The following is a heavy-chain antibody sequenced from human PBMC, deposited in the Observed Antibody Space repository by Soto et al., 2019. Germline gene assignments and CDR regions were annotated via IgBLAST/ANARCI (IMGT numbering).Heavy chain of an antibody. V-gene: IGHV1-69*06. CDR3: ATETHHFANNWFDP. J-gene: IGHJ5*02. CDR1: GGTFTTYA. CDR2: ILPLFGTA. Sequence: XSVKVSYKAAGGTFTTYAVSWVRQAPGQGLEWMGGILPLFGTANYAQKFQGRVTITADTSATTAYMELSSLTSEDTAVYYCATETHHFANNWFDPCGQGTLVTVSS. D-gene: IGHD3-3*02.